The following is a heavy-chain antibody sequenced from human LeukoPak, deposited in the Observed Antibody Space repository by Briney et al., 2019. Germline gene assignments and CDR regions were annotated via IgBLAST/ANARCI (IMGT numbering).Heavy chain of an antibody. D-gene: IGHD3-22*01. CDR3: ARKFYYDSTGYQYFFDY. V-gene: IGHV3-48*04. CDR1: GFTFSSYS. J-gene: IGHJ4*02. Sequence: GGSLRLSCAASGFTFSSYSMNWVRQAPGKGLEWVSYISSSSSTIYYADSVKGRFTISRDNAKNSLYLQMNSLRAEDTAVYYCARKFYYDSTGYQYFFDYWGQGTLVTVSS. CDR2: ISSSSSTI.